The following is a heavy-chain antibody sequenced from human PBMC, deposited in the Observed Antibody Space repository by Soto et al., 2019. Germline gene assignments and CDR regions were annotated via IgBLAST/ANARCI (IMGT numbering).Heavy chain of an antibody. CDR3: ARVIGNSWLDS. D-gene: IGHD1-26*01. CDR2: TYYRSRWQT. Sequence: QVQLQQSGPGLVKPSQTLSLTCAISGDSVSSNDATWDWIRQSPSRGLEWLGRTYYRSRWQTDYEISVKSRISINPDASNNQGSLQLNSVTPDDTAVYYCARVIGNSWLDSWGQGTLVTVSS. CDR1: GDSVSSNDAT. J-gene: IGHJ5*01. V-gene: IGHV6-1*01.